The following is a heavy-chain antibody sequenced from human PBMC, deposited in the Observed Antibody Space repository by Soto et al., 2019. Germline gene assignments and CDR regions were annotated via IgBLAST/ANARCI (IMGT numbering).Heavy chain of an antibody. CDR2: RYYSGTS. J-gene: IGHJ5*02. CDR3: ARFHCHGPNCVPRDP. CDR1: GGSISDDTYY. D-gene: IGHD1-1*01. V-gene: IGHV4-39*01. Sequence: QLQLQESGPGLVKPSETLSLTCTVSGGSISDDTYYWGWIRQPPGKGLEWIGSRYYSGTSSYNPSLKGRVPMSVDTSKKPLALTLNSITAAYTAVYYCARFHCHGPNCVPRDPWGQGTLVIVSS.